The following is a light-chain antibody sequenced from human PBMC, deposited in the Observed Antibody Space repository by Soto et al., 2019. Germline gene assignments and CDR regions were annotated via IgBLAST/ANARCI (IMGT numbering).Light chain of an antibody. CDR2: GAS. Sequence: EIVLTQSPGTLSLSPGERATLSCRASQSVSSNYLAWYQQKSGQAPRLLIYGASSRATGIPDRFSGSGSGTDFTRTVSRLEPEDFAVDYCQQYGGSPRTFGQGTKVVIK. CDR1: QSVSSNY. CDR3: QQYGGSPRT. J-gene: IGKJ1*01. V-gene: IGKV3-20*01.